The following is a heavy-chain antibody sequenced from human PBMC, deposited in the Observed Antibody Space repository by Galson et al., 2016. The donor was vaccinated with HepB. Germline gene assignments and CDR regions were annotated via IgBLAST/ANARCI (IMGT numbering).Heavy chain of an antibody. CDR2: VTADGSAT. J-gene: IGHJ2*01. CDR3: ARDRPYWYFDL. V-gene: IGHV3-23*01. CDR1: EFSFGSYA. Sequence: SLRLSCAASEFSFGSYAMSWVRQAPGKGLEWVSTVTADGSATFYADFVRGRFTVSRDNPKNTVYLQIHSLSAEGSAVYYCARDRPYWYFDLWGRGTLVTVSS.